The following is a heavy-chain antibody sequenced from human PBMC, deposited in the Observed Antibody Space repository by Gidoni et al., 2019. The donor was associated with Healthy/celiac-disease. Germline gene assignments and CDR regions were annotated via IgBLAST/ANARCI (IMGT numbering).Heavy chain of an antibody. CDR2: INAGNGNT. J-gene: IGHJ4*02. V-gene: IGHV1-3*01. D-gene: IGHD1-26*01. Sequence: QVQLVQSGAEVKKPGASVKVSCKASGYTFTSYAMHWVRQAPGQRLEWMGWINAGNGNTKYSQKFQGRVTITRDTSASTAYMELSSLRSEDTAVYYCARDRIVGATAFDYWGQGTLVTVSS. CDR3: ARDRIVGATAFDY. CDR1: GYTFTSYA.